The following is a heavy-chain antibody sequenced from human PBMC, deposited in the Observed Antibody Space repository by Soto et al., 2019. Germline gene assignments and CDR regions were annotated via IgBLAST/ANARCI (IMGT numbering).Heavy chain of an antibody. CDR3: ARDRQGSSSWGYYYYGKAV. V-gene: IGHV3-30-3*01. CDR2: ISYDGSNK. D-gene: IGHD6-13*01. J-gene: IGHJ6*02. Sequence: GGSLRLSCAASGFTFSTHAMHWVRQAPGKGLEWVAVISYDGSNKYYADSVKGRFTISRDNSKNTLYLQMNSLRAEDTAVYYWARDRQGSSSWGYYYYGKAVWSRGTKVTVSS. CDR1: GFTFSTHA.